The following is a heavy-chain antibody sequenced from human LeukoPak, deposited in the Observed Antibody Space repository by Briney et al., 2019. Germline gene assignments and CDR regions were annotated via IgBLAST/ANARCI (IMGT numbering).Heavy chain of an antibody. Sequence: SQTLSLTCTVYGGSISSGSYYWSWIRQPAGKGLEWIGRIYTSGSTNYNPSLKSRVTISVDTSKNQFSLKLSSVTAADTAVYYCARVYGDYVDYWGQGTLVTVSS. CDR1: GGSISSGSYY. V-gene: IGHV4-61*02. J-gene: IGHJ4*02. CDR3: ARVYGDYVDY. CDR2: IYTSGST. D-gene: IGHD4-17*01.